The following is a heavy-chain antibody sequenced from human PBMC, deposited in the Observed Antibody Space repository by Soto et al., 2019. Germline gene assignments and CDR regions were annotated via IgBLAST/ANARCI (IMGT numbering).Heavy chain of an antibody. CDR1: EFTFNNYW. V-gene: IGHV3-74*01. CDR3: ASGIYLKSGLDV. J-gene: IGHJ6*02. D-gene: IGHD3-16*02. Sequence: EVQLVESGGGLVQPGGYLRLSCAASEFTFNNYWMHWVRQVPGKWLEWVSRINTDGSTTNYADSVMGRFTISRDNDDNTVYLQMNSLRAEDTAVYYCASGIYLKSGLDVWGQGATVTVSS. CDR2: INTDGSTT.